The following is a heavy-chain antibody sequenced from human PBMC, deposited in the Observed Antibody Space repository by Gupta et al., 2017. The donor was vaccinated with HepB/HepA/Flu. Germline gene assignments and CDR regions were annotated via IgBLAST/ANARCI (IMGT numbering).Heavy chain of an antibody. Sequence: EVKLVESGGGLVQRGGSVRLPCASFGYLFSAYWMTWVRQAPGKGLERVANIDQDGTEKNYVDSVRGRFTISRDNANAALYLEINSLRVEDTAVYYCARDQEFWGPGTLVTVSS. CDR3: ARDQEF. CDR2: IDQDGTEK. D-gene: IGHD3-10*01. CDR1: GYLFSAYW. J-gene: IGHJ4*02. V-gene: IGHV3-7*01.